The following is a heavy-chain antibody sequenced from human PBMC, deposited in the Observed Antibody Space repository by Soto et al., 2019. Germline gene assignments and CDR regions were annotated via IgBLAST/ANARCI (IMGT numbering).Heavy chain of an antibody. V-gene: IGHV1-8*01. CDR3: ASAITNYDFWSGYYGSPYYYYYMGV. D-gene: IGHD3-3*01. CDR2: MNPNSGNT. CDR1: GYTFTSYD. Sequence: QVQLVQSGAEVKKPGASVKVSCKASGYTFTSYDINWVRQATGQGLEWMGWMNPNSGNTGYAQKFQGRVTMTRNTSISTAYMELSSLRSEDTAVYYCASAITNYDFWSGYYGSPYYYYYMGVWGKGTTVTVSS. J-gene: IGHJ6*03.